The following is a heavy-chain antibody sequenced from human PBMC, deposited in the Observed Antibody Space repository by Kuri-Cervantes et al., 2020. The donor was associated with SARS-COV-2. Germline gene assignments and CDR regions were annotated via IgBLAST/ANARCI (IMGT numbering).Heavy chain of an antibody. D-gene: IGHD6-6*01. CDR2: ISWNSGSI. CDR3: ARGGGIAARRVSYYFDY. CDR1: GFTFDDYA. J-gene: IGHJ4*02. Sequence: SLKISCAASGFTFDDYAMHWVRQAPGKGLEWVSGISWNSGSIGYADSVKGRFTISRDNAQNYLYLQMNSLRAEDMALYYCARGGGIAARRVSYYFDYWGQGTLVTVSS. V-gene: IGHV3-9*03.